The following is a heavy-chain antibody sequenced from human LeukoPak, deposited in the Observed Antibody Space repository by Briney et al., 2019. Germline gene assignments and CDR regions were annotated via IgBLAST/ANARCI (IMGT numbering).Heavy chain of an antibody. V-gene: IGHV1-69*13. J-gene: IGHJ4*02. CDR2: IIPIFGTA. CDR3: ARGVWGSYRSNFDY. CDR1: GGTFSSYA. D-gene: IGHD3-16*02. Sequence: SVKVSCKASGGTFSSYAISWVRQAPGQGLGWMGGIIPIFGTANYAQKFQGRVTITADESTSTAYMELSSLRSEDTAVYYCARGVWGSYRSNFDYWGQGTLVTVSS.